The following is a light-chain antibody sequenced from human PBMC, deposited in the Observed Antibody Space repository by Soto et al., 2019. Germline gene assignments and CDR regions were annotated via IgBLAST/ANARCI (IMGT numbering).Light chain of an antibody. V-gene: IGLV3-21*02. CDR3: QVWDSSSVV. J-gene: IGLJ2*01. CDR2: DDS. CDR1: NIGSKS. Sequence: SYELTQPPSVSVAPGQTARSTCGGNNIGSKSVHWYQQQPGQAPVLVVYDDSDRPSGIPERFSGSNSGNTATLTISRVEAGDEADYYCQVWDSSSVVFGGGTKLTVL.